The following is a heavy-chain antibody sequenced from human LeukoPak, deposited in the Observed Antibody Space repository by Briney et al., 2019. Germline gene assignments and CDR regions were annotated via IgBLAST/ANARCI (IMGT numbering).Heavy chain of an antibody. CDR2: ISSSGSTI. Sequence: PGGSLRLSCAASGFTFSSYEMNWVRQAPGKGLEWVSYISSSGSTIYYADSVKGRFTISRDNAKNSLYLQMNSLRAEDTAVYYCARTNIAAAGDDAFDIWGQGTMVTVSS. D-gene: IGHD6-13*01. J-gene: IGHJ3*02. V-gene: IGHV3-48*03. CDR1: GFTFSSYE. CDR3: ARTNIAAAGDDAFDI.